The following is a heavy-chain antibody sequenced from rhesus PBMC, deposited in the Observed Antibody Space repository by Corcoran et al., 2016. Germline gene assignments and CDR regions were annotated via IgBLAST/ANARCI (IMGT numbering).Heavy chain of an antibody. CDR3: VRDGGVSGGRFDV. D-gene: IGHD2-39*01. V-gene: IGHV4-169*02. CDR1: GGSISSSY. Sequence: QLQLQESGPGLVKPSETLSVTCAVSGGSISSSYWCWIRQAPGEGLGGIGYIYGSGSRTNYNPSRKSRVTLAVDTAKNQFSLKLSSVTAADTAVYYCVRDGGVSGGRFDVWGPGVLVTVSS. J-gene: IGHJ5-1*01. CDR2: IYGSGSRT.